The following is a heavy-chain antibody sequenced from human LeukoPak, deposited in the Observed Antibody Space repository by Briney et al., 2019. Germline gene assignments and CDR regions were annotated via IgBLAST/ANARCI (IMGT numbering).Heavy chain of an antibody. CDR2: ISGSGGNT. Sequence: GGSLRLSCAASGFTFSSYAMSWVRQAPGKGLEWVSAISGSGGNTYYADSVKGRFTISRDNSKNTMYLQMNSLRAEDTAVYYCARVSGYSYGYPDYWGQGTLVTVSS. CDR3: ARVSGYSYGYPDY. J-gene: IGHJ4*02. V-gene: IGHV3-23*01. CDR1: GFTFSSYA. D-gene: IGHD5-18*01.